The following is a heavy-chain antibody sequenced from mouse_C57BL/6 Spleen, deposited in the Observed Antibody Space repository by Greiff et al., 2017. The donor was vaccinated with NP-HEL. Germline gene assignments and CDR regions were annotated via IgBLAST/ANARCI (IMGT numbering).Heavy chain of an antibody. CDR3: ARHYDYDEGYFDV. D-gene: IGHD2-4*01. J-gene: IGHJ1*03. CDR2: IYPGGGYT. V-gene: IGHV1-63*01. CDR1: GYTFTNYW. Sequence: QVQLQQSGAELVRPGTSVKMSCKASGYTFTNYWIGWAKQRPGHGLEWIGDIYPGGGYTNYNEKFKGKATLPADKSSSTAYMQFSSLTSEDSAIYYCARHYDYDEGYFDVWGTGTTVTVSS.